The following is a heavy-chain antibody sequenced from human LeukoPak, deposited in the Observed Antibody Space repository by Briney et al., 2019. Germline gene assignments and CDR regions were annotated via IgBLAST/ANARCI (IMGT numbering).Heavy chain of an antibody. Sequence: GGSLRLSCAASGSTFSSYAMSWVRQAPGKGLEWVSAISGSGGSTYYADSVKGRFTISRDNSKNTLYLQMNSLRAGDTAVYYCAKDRLKTFYYDSSPSFDYWGQGTLVTVSS. V-gene: IGHV3-23*01. CDR2: ISGSGGST. J-gene: IGHJ4*02. CDR1: GSTFSSYA. CDR3: AKDRLKTFYYDSSPSFDY. D-gene: IGHD3-22*01.